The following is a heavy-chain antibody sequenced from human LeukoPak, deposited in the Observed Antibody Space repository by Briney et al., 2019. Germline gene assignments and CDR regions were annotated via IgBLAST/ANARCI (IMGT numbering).Heavy chain of an antibody. Sequence: SETLSLTCTVSGGSISSGGYYWSWIRQHPGKGLGWIGYIYYSGSTYYNPSLKSRVTISVDTSKNQFSLKLSSVTAADTAVYYCARGGSSSSRVDYWGQGTLVTVSS. CDR2: IYYSGST. D-gene: IGHD6-6*01. V-gene: IGHV4-31*03. CDR1: GGSISSGGYY. J-gene: IGHJ4*02. CDR3: ARGGSSSSRVDY.